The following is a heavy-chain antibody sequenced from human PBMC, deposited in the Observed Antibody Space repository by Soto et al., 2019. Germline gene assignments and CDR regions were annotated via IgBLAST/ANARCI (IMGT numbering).Heavy chain of an antibody. CDR1: GGSLSDDF. CDR3: ARGGISHWAYFYYMDV. J-gene: IGHJ6*03. D-gene: IGHD2-21*01. Sequence: SETLSLTCVVSGGSLSDDFWSWIRQPPGKALEWIGEINHLGSINYNPSLKSRVTMSVDTSKNQFSLTLNSVTAADTATYYCARGGISHWAYFYYMDVWDRGTTVTVS. CDR2: INHLGSI. V-gene: IGHV4-34*01.